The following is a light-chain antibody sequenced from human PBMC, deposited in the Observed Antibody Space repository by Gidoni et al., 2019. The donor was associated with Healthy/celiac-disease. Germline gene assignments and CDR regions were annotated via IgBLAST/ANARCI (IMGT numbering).Light chain of an antibody. CDR3: AAWDDSLSGPGV. V-gene: IGLV1-47*01. CDR1: SSNIGSNY. CDR2: RNN. J-gene: IGLJ2*01. Sequence: QSVLTQPPSASGTPGQRVTISCSGSSSNIGSNYVYWYQQLPGTAPKLLIYRNNQRPSGVPDRFSGSKSGTSDSLAISGLRSEDEADYYCAAWDDSLSGPGVFGGGTKLTVL.